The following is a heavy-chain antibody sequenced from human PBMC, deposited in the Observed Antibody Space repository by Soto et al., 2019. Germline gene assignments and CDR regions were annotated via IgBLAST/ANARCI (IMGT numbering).Heavy chain of an antibody. CDR1: GGSISSYY. J-gene: IGHJ5*02. V-gene: IGHV4-4*07. CDR2: IYTSGST. D-gene: IGHD6-19*01. Sequence: SETLSLTCTVSGGSISSYYWSWIRQPAGNGLEWIGRIYTSGSTNYNPSLKSRVTMSVDTSKNQFSLKLSSVTAADTAVYYCASSGSYNWFDPWGQGTLVTVSS. CDR3: ASSGSYNWFDP.